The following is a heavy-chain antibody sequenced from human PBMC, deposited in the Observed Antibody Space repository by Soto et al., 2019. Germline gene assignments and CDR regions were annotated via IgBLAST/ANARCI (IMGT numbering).Heavy chain of an antibody. CDR1: GFTFSSHA. CDR2: IHSIRSII. CDR3: AREDRNADYDY. D-gene: IGHD3-16*01. J-gene: IGHJ4*02. V-gene: IGHV3-48*02. Sequence: EVQLVESGGGLVQPGGSLRLSCAVSGFTFSSHAMNWVRQAPGKGLEWVAYIHSIRSIIYYADSVKGRFTISRENAKNSLYLQMDSLRKEDTAGYYSAREDRNADYDYWGQGTLVTVSS.